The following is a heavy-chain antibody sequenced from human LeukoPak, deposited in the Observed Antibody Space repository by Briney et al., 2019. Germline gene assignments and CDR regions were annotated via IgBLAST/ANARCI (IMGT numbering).Heavy chain of an antibody. J-gene: IGHJ4*02. Sequence: PGGSLRLSCTASGFTSSSYSMNWVRQAPGKGLEWVSSISSSSSYIYYADSVKGRFTISRDNAKNSLYLQMNSLRAEDTAVYYCARDSITTVGGLFYFDYWGQGTLVTVSS. CDR3: ARDSITTVGGLFYFDY. CDR1: GFTSSSYS. V-gene: IGHV3-21*01. D-gene: IGHD4-23*01. CDR2: ISSSSSYI.